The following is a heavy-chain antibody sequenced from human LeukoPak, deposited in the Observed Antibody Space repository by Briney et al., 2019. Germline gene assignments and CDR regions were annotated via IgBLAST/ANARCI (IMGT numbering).Heavy chain of an antibody. CDR2: IYYSGST. Sequence: SETLSLTCTVSGGSISSYYWSWIRQPPGKGLEWIGYIYYSGSTNYNPSLKSRVSISLDTSKNQFSLKLSSVTAADTAVYYCASSTAGFDAFDIWGQGTMVTVSS. CDR1: GGSISSYY. V-gene: IGHV4-59*08. D-gene: IGHD2/OR15-2a*01. CDR3: ASSTAGFDAFDI. J-gene: IGHJ3*02.